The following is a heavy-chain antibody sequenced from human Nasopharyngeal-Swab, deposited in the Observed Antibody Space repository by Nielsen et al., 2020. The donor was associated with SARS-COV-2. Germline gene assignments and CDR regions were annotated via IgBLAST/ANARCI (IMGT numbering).Heavy chain of an antibody. CDR2: IWYDGSNK. Sequence: GESLKISCAASGFTFSSYGMHWVRQAPGKGPEWVAVIWYDGSNKYYADSVKGRFTISRDNSKNTLYLQMNSLRAEDTAVYYCARENDYADEYYFDYWGQGTLVTVSS. CDR1: GFTFSSYG. V-gene: IGHV3-33*01. J-gene: IGHJ4*02. D-gene: IGHD4-17*01. CDR3: ARENDYADEYYFDY.